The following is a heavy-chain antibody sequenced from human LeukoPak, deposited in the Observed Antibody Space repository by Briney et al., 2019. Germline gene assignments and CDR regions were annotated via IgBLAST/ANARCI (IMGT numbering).Heavy chain of an antibody. CDR3: ARRPYGSGSYPDY. J-gene: IGHJ4*02. Sequence: SETLSLTCTVPGGSISSSSYYWGWIRQPPGKGLEWIGSIYYSGSTYYNPSLKSRVTISVGTSKNQFSLKLSSVTAADTAVYYCARRPYGSGSYPDYWGQGTLVTVSS. CDR1: GGSISSSSYY. CDR2: IYYSGST. V-gene: IGHV4-39*01. D-gene: IGHD3-10*01.